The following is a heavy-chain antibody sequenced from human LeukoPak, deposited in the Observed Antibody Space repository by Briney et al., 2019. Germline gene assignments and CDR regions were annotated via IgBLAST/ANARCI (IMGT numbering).Heavy chain of an antibody. V-gene: IGHV3-30-3*01. CDR3: AGYCGSTSCPLDY. Sequence: GGSLRLSCAASGFTFNTYAMHWVRQAPGKGLGWVAATSSDGSNKYYADSVKGRFTISRDNSKAMLYLQMNSLRPEDTAVYYCAGYCGSTSCPLDYWGQGTLVTVSA. D-gene: IGHD2-2*01. CDR1: GFTFNTYA. J-gene: IGHJ4*02. CDR2: TSSDGSNK.